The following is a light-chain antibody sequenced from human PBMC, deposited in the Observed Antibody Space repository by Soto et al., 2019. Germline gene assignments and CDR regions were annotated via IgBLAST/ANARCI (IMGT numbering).Light chain of an antibody. J-gene: IGLJ1*01. Sequence: SVLTQPASVSGSPGQSITISCTGTSSDGGGYNYVSWYQQHPGKAPKLMIYEVSNRPSRVSNSISSSKSGNTASLTITRLQAEDEADYYCSSYTSSSTLVFGTGTKVT. CDR3: SSYTSSSTLV. CDR2: EVS. V-gene: IGLV2-14*01. CDR1: SSDGGGYNY.